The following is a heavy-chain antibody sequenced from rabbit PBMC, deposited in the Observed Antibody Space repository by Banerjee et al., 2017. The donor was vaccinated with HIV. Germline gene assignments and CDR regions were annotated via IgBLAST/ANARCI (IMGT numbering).Heavy chain of an antibody. CDR1: GFSFSSSVY. D-gene: IGHD8-1*01. CDR3: ARNTDSYAGVTYWDL. CDR2: IYNGDGST. Sequence: QSLEESGGDLVKPGASLTLTCTASGFSFSSSVYMWWVRQAPGKGPEWIACIYNGDGSTYYASWAKDRFTTSKTSTTTVTLQLNSMTAADTGAYFCARNTDSYAGVTYWDLWGQGTLVTV. V-gene: IGHV1S40*01. J-gene: IGHJ4*01.